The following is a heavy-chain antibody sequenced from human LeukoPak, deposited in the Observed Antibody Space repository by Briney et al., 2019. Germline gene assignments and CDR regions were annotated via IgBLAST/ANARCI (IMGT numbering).Heavy chain of an antibody. CDR3: ARDLHPLSSSWVNWFDP. J-gene: IGHJ5*02. D-gene: IGHD6-13*01. CDR1: GFTFSSYG. CDR2: IRYDGSNK. V-gene: IGHV3-30*02. Sequence: GSLRLSCAASGFTFSSYGMHWVRQAPGKGLEWVAFIRYDGSNKYYADSVKGRFTISRDNSKNTLYLQMNSLRAEDTAVYYCARDLHPLSSSWVNWFDPWGQGTLVTVSS.